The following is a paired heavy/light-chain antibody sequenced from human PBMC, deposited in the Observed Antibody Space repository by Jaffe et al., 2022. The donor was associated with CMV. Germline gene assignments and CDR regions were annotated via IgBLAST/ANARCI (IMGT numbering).Heavy chain of an antibody. CDR3: AHRRSDYGGNGFDY. D-gene: IGHD1-26*01. J-gene: IGHJ4*02. CDR1: GFSLTTSEVG. Sequence: QITLMESGPTLVKPTQTLTLTCTFSGFSLTTSEVGVGWIRQPPGKALEWLALIYWNDDRRYSPSLRSRLTITKDTSKNQVVLTMINMDPVDTATYYCAHRRSDYGGNGFDYWGQGILVTVSS. CDR2: IYWNDDR. V-gene: IGHV2-5*01.
Light chain of an antibody. Sequence: SYELTQPPSLSVSPGQTATIPCSGDGLEDKYICWYQQKPGQSPVLIIYQDNKRPSGIPERFSGSNSGNTATLTISGTQAMDEADYFCQAWDSSTSGVFGGGTTVTVL. CDR3: QAWDSSTSGV. V-gene: IGLV3-1*01. CDR1: GLEDKY. J-gene: IGLJ3*02. CDR2: QDN.